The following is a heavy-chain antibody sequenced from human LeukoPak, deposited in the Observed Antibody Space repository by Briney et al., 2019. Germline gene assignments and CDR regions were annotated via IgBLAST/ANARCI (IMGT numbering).Heavy chain of an antibody. CDR1: GGTFSSYA. V-gene: IGHV1-69*04. CDR2: IIPILGIA. CDR3: ARDLGYYYDSSGYYGY. D-gene: IGHD3-22*01. Sequence: SVKVSCKASGGTFSSYAISWLRQAPGQGLEWMGRIIPILGIANYAQKFQGRVTITADKSTSTAYMELSSLRSEDTAVYYCARDLGYYYDSSGYYGYWGQGTLVTVSS. J-gene: IGHJ4*02.